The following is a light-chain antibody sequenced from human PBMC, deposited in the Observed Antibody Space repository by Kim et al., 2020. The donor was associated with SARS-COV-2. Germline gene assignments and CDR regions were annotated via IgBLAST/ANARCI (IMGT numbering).Light chain of an antibody. CDR3: NSRDSHANLV. V-gene: IGLV3-19*01. CDR1: SLRSYY. Sequence: ALGKTARKTCQGDSLRSYYEHWYQQKPGQAPILVIYGQPTRPSGLPARFSASSSGTTASLTIPGNQAGDDDDYYRNSRDSHANLVFGGGTQLTVL. CDR2: GQP. J-gene: IGLJ2*01.